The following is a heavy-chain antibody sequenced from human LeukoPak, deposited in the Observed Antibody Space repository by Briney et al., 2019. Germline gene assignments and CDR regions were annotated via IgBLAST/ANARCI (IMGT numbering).Heavy chain of an antibody. J-gene: IGHJ6*02. CDR1: GGSFSGYY. CDR2: INHSGST. CDR3: ARGRIQLQLRGYYYGMDV. V-gene: IGHV4-34*01. Sequence: PSETLSLTCAVYGGSFSGYYWSWIRQPPGKGLEWIGEINHSGSTNYNPSLTSRVTISVDTSKNQFSLKLSSVTAADTAVYYCARGRIQLQLRGYYYGMDVWGQGTTVTVSS. D-gene: IGHD5-18*01.